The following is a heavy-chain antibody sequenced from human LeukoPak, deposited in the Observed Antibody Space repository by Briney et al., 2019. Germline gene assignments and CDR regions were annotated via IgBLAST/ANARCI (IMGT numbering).Heavy chain of an antibody. D-gene: IGHD3-10*01. CDR2: IKQDGSEK. J-gene: IGHJ6*02. CDR3: ARVLASSFQADYYYYYGMDV. Sequence: SGGSLRLSCAASGFTFSSYGMSWVRQAPGKGLEWVAKIKQDGSEKYYVDSVKGRLTISRDNAKNSLYLQMNSLRAEDTAVYYCARVLASSFQADYYYYYGMDVWGQGTTVTVSS. CDR1: GFTFSSYG. V-gene: IGHV3-7*01.